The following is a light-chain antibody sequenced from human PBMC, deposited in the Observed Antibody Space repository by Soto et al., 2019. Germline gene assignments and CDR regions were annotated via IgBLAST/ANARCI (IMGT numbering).Light chain of an antibody. CDR3: QQSSNSPPIT. CDR2: AAS. J-gene: IGKJ5*01. Sequence: DGQLCRSPWSPSQYVNDSVSIPCRESQNIDNHLNWYRQRSGEAPEVLIYAASALRDGVSSRVSGRGYGTEFTLTIKYLVPEDFAIYYCQQSSNSPPITFGQGTRLEIK. V-gene: IGKV1-39*01. CDR1: QNIDNH.